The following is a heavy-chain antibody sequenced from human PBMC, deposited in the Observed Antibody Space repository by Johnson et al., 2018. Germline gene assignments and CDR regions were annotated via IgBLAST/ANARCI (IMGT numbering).Heavy chain of an antibody. Sequence: QVQLVESGGGVVQPGRSLRLSCAASGFTFNNYAMHWVRQAPGKGLEWVAVISYDGSNKNYADSVRGRFTISRDKSKNTLYLQMNSLRAEDTAVYYWARGGWGVVATGGYIDVWGKGTTVTVSS. CDR1: GFTFNNYA. D-gene: IGHD5-12*01. V-gene: IGHV3-30-3*01. CDR2: ISYDGSNK. CDR3: ARGGWGVVATGGYIDV. J-gene: IGHJ6*03.